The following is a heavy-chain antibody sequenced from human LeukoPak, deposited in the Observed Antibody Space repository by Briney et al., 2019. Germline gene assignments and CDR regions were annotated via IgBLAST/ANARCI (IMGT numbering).Heavy chain of an antibody. CDR3: ARLNFGDDY. V-gene: IGHV3-66*01. D-gene: IGHD4-17*01. Sequence: PGGSLRLSCAASGFTVSSKYINWVRQAPGKGLEWVSLIYGSTSADYADPVKGRFTISRDNSMNTVYLQMNSLRAEDTAIYYCARLNFGDDYWGQGTLVAVSS. J-gene: IGHJ4*02. CDR2: IYGSTSA. CDR1: GFTVSSKY.